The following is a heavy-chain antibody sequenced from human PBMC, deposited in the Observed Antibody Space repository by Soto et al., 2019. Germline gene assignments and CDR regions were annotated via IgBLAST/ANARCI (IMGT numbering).Heavy chain of an antibody. CDR2: ISSSSDNT. D-gene: IGHD1-1*01. Sequence: GGSLRLSCVASGFSFSDYSMNWVRQAPGKGLQWVSYISSSSDNTYYADSVKGRFTVSRDNAKNALFLQMNSLRADDTAVYYCAKLYWNPRYFDYWGQGTRVTVSS. CDR1: GFSFSDYS. J-gene: IGHJ4*02. CDR3: AKLYWNPRYFDY. V-gene: IGHV3-48*01.